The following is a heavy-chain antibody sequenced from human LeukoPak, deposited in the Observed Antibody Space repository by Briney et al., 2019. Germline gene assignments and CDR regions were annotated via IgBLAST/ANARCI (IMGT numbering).Heavy chain of an antibody. CDR3: ARDFGMFTISHGDAFAI. V-gene: IGHV1-18*01. CDR2: ISAYDGNK. CDR1: GDTFDNYG. Sequence: ASVTVSCKASGDTFDNYGISWVRQAPGQGLEWMGWISAYDGNKNYANKLQGRVTITTEATRSTACMEVRRLTSDDTAVYFCARDFGMFTISHGDAFAIWGQGTVVTVSS. D-gene: IGHD5-24*01. J-gene: IGHJ3*02.